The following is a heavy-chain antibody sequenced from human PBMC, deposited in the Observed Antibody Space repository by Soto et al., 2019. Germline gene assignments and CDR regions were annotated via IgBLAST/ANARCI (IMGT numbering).Heavy chain of an antibody. J-gene: IGHJ4*02. CDR2: ISGSGGMT. V-gene: IGHV3-23*01. D-gene: IGHD5-18*01. CDR3: EKVRVDTAMFFYFDY. CDR1: VFTFSSYA. Sequence: PGGSLRLSCAASVFTFSSYAMSWVRQSPGQGLEWVSAISGSGGMTYYADSVKGRFTISRYNSKNTLYLQRNSLRAEDTAVYYCEKVRVDTAMFFYFDYWGQGTVVTVSS.